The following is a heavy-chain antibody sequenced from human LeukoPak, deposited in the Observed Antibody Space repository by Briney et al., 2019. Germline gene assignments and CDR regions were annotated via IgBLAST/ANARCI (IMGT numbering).Heavy chain of an antibody. V-gene: IGHV5-51*01. CDR2: IYPGDPDT. Sequence: GESLKISCKGSGYSFTSYWIAWVRQMPGKGLEWMGIIYPGDPDTRYSPSFQGQVTISADKSLSTAYLQWNSLKASDTAMYYCARPLYSRTAYYHYGVDVWGQGTTVTVSS. CDR1: GYSFTSYW. D-gene: IGHD2-15*01. J-gene: IGHJ6*02. CDR3: ARPLYSRTAYYHYGVDV.